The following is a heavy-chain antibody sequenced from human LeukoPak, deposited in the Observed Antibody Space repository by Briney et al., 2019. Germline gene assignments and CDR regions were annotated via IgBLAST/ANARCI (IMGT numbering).Heavy chain of an antibody. Sequence: ASVKVSCKASGYTFTSYGIGGVRQAPGQGLEWMGWISAYNGNTNYAQKLQGRVTMTTDTSTSTAYLELRSLRSDDTAVYYCARDGGWDYYGSGSPNDYWGQGTLVTVSS. CDR1: GYTFTSYG. CDR2: ISAYNGNT. J-gene: IGHJ4*02. V-gene: IGHV1-18*01. D-gene: IGHD3-10*01. CDR3: ARDGGWDYYGSGSPNDY.